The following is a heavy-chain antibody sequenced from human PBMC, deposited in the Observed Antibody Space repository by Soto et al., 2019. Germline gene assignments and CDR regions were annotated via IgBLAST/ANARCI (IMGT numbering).Heavy chain of an antibody. CDR3: ARRGVLPDY. Sequence: GASVKVSCKASGYTFTGYYMHWVRQAPGQGLEWMGWINPNSGGTNYAQKFQGRVTMTTDTSTSTGYMELRSLRSDDTAVYYCARRGVLPDYWGQGTLVTVSS. CDR1: GYTFTGYY. CDR2: INPNSGGT. J-gene: IGHJ4*02. D-gene: IGHD3-10*01. V-gene: IGHV1-2*02.